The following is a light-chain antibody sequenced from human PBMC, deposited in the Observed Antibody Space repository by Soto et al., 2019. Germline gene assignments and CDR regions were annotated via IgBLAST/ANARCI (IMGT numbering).Light chain of an antibody. CDR1: QSISNY. J-gene: IGKJ2*01. Sequence: DIQMTQSTSSLSASVGDRVTITCRASQSISNYLNWYQQKQGKAPEVLIYGASTLQRGVPSRFSGSGSGTNFTLTSSSLQPEDSATYYCQQSYQIPPYTFGQGNKLQIK. CDR2: GAS. CDR3: QQSYQIPPYT. V-gene: IGKV1-39*01.